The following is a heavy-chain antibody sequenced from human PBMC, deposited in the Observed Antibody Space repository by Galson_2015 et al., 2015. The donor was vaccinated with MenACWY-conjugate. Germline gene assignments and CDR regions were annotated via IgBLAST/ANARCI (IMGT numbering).Heavy chain of an antibody. Sequence: SVKVSCKASGRIFSNYAISRVRQAPGQEPEWMGGIIPMFGTAQYAQKFQGRVTITADESTRIAYMELSSLRSDDTAVYYCARSSRLYDLFFDLWGRGTLVTVSS. V-gene: IGHV1-69*13. CDR1: GRIFSNYA. D-gene: IGHD2-2*02. CDR3: ARSSRLYDLFFDL. J-gene: IGHJ2*01. CDR2: IIPMFGTA.